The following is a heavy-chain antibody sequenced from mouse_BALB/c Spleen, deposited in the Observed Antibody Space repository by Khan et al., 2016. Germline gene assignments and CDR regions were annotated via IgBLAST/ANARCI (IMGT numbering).Heavy chain of an antibody. CDR3: ARGYYGSEGFAY. Sequence: EVQLVESGGGLVKPGGSLKLSCAASGFTFSSYAMSWVRQTPEKRLEWVASISSGGSTYYPDSVKGRFTISSDNARNILYLQMSSLRSEDTAMYYCARGYYGSEGFAYWGQGTLVTVSA. CDR2: ISSGGST. V-gene: IGHV5-6-5*01. J-gene: IGHJ3*01. D-gene: IGHD1-1*01. CDR1: GFTFSSYA.